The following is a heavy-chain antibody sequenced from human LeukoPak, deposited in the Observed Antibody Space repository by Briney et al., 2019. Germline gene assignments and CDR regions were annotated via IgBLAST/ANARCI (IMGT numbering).Heavy chain of an antibody. CDR3: AKNGPGFDYYDY. CDR2: INSEASDT. CDR1: GFTFNRYW. Sequence: PGGSLRLSCAGSGFTFNRYWMHWVRQAPGKGLVWGARINSEASDTTYADSVKGRFIISRDNTKNTLYLQMNSLRAEDTAVYYCAKNGPGFDYYDYWGQGTLVTVSS. D-gene: IGHD3-10*01. V-gene: IGHV3-74*01. J-gene: IGHJ4*02.